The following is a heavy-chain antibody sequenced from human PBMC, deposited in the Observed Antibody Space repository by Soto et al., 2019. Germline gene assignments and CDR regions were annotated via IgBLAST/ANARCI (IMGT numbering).Heavy chain of an antibody. CDR2: IIQDGSEK. CDR3: GRGRSAPDH. D-gene: IGHD6-6*01. V-gene: IGHV3-7*01. CDR1: GFSLSTYW. Sequence: EVQLVESGGGLVQPGGSLRLSCTVSGFSLSTYWMSWVRQAPGKGLEWVANIIQDGSEKQYVDSVKGRFTISRDNAKNAGYLQMNGLRAEDTAVYECGRGRSAPDHWGQGTLVTVSS. J-gene: IGHJ4*02.